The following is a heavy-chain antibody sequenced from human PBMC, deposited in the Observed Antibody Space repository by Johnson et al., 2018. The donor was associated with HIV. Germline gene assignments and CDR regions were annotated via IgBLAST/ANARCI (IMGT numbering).Heavy chain of an antibody. V-gene: IGHV3-20*04. CDR3: ARDRAAAGTDAFDI. J-gene: IGHJ3*02. CDR1: GFTVSGKY. Sequence: VQLVESGGGLIQPGGSLRLSCAASGFTVSGKYMTWVRQAPGKGLEWVSGINWNGGNTGYADSVKGRFTISRDTAKNSLYLQMNSLGVEDTALYYCARDRAAAGTDAFDIWGQGTMVTVSS. D-gene: IGHD6-13*01. CDR2: INWNGGNT.